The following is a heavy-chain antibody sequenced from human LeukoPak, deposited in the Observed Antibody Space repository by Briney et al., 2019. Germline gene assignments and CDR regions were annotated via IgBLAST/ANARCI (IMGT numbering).Heavy chain of an antibody. D-gene: IGHD3-10*01. CDR1: GGSISSGSYY. V-gene: IGHV4-61*02. CDR3: ARVTVGSGSYYYSYYMDV. Sequence: SETLSLTCTVSGGSISSGSYYWSWIRQPAGKGLEWIGRIYTSGSTNYNPSLKSRVTISVDTSKNQFSLKLSSVTAADTAVYYCARVTVGSGSYYYSYYMDVWGKGTTVTVSS. J-gene: IGHJ6*03. CDR2: IYTSGST.